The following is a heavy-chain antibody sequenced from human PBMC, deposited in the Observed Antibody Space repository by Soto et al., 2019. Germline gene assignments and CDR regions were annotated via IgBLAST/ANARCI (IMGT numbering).Heavy chain of an antibody. J-gene: IGHJ3*02. CDR3: ARGDSTTHGDAFDI. Sequence: QVQLQESGPGLVKPSATLSITCTVSGGSISFYYWNWIRQSPGKGLEWIGYSYSSGSSTYNPSLKSRVSISVDTSKNQFSLQLRSVTAADTAVYYCARGDSTTHGDAFDIWGQGRVVTVSP. V-gene: IGHV4-59*01. CDR2: SYSSGSS. CDR1: GGSISFYY. D-gene: IGHD6-13*01.